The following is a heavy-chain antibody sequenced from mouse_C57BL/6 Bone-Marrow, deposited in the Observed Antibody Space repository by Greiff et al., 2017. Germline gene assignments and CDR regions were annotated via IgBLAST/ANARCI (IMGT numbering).Heavy chain of an antibody. Sequence: EVQVVESGPELVKPGASVKISCKASGYSFTDYNMNWVKQSNGKSLEWIGVINPNYGTTSYNQKFKGKATLTVDQSSSTAYMQLNSLTSEDSAVYYCASLDSSGRFAYWGQGTLVTVSA. CDR1: GYSFTDYN. CDR3: ASLDSSGRFAY. V-gene: IGHV1-39*01. J-gene: IGHJ3*01. CDR2: INPNYGTT. D-gene: IGHD3-2*02.